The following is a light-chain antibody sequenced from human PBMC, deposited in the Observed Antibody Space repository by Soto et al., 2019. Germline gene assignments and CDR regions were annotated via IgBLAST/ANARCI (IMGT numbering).Light chain of an antibody. CDR3: QQYNSYSLT. V-gene: IGKV1-5*03. J-gene: IGKJ4*01. Sequence: DIQMTQYPSTLSASVGDRVTITCRASQSVSIWLAWYQHKPGKAPSLLIYRASNLEGGVPRRFSGSGSGTKFTLTIRSLKPDDFATYYCQQYNSYSLTFGGGTKVEIK. CDR1: QSVSIW. CDR2: RAS.